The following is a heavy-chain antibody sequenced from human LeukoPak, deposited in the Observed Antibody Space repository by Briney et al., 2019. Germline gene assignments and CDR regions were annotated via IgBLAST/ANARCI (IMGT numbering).Heavy chain of an antibody. CDR3: ARTVVTPHRLDY. D-gene: IGHD4-23*01. V-gene: IGHV3-66*01. CDR2: IYSGGDS. J-gene: IGHJ4*02. CDR1: GFTVSGNY. Sequence: GGSLRLSCAASGFTVSGNYISWVRQAPGKGLEWVSVIYSGGDSYYADSVKGRFTISRDNAKNSLYLQMNSLRAEDTAVYYCARTVVTPHRLDYWGQGTLVTVSS.